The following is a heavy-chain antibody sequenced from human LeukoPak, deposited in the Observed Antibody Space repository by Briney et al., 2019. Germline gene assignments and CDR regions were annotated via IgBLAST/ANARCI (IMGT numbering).Heavy chain of an antibody. Sequence: SETLSLTCTVSGGSISSYYWSWIRQPPGKGLEWIGYIYYSGSTNYNPSLKSRATISVDTSKNQFSLKLSSVTAADTAVYYCARRAYSSGYLFDYWGQGTLVTVSS. CDR1: GGSISSYY. V-gene: IGHV4-59*01. D-gene: IGHD3-22*01. J-gene: IGHJ4*02. CDR3: ARRAYSSGYLFDY. CDR2: IYYSGST.